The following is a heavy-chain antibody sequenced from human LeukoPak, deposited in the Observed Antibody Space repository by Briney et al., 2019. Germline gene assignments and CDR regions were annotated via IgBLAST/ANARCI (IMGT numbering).Heavy chain of an antibody. J-gene: IGHJ6*02. CDR1: GYTFTSYD. CDR3: ARGQGEIKTPGTSYGMDV. CDR2: MNPNSGNT. D-gene: IGHD3-10*01. V-gene: IGHV1-8*01. Sequence: ASVKVSCKASGYTFTSYDINWVRQATGQGLEWMGWMNPNSGNTGYAQKFQGRVTMTRNTSISTAYMELSSLRSEDTAVYYCARGQGEIKTPGTSYGMDVWGQGTTVTVSS.